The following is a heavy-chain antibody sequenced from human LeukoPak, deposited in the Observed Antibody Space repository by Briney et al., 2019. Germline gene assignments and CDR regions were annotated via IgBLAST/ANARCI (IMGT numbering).Heavy chain of an antibody. V-gene: IGHV1-3*01. Sequence: ASVKVSCKASGYIFTNYAIQWVRQAPGQRLEWLGWFNPGNGDTRYSQRFQGRVTITSDASTSTAYMELRSLRSDDTAVYYCATNTHGYFDWLDYWGQGTLVTVSS. J-gene: IGHJ4*02. CDR1: GYIFTNYA. CDR3: ATNTHGYFDWLDY. CDR2: FNPGNGDT. D-gene: IGHD3-9*01.